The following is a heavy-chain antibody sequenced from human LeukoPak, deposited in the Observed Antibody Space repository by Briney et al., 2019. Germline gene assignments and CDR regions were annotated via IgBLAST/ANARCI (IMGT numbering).Heavy chain of an antibody. Sequence: GGSLRLSCAASGFTFSSYGMHWVRQAPGKGLEWVAFIRYDGSNKYYADSVKGRFTISRDNSKNTLYLQMNSLTAEDTAVYYCARTVRARDAFDIWGQGTMVTVSS. V-gene: IGHV3-30*02. D-gene: IGHD4-17*01. CDR3: ARTVRARDAFDI. J-gene: IGHJ3*02. CDR2: IRYDGSNK. CDR1: GFTFSSYG.